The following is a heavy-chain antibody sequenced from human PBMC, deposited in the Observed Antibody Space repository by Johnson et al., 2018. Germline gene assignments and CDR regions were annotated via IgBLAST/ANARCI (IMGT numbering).Heavy chain of an antibody. Sequence: QVQLVQSGAEVKKPGASVKVSCKASGYTFTIYDINWVRQATGQGLEWMGWMNPNSGNTGYAQKFQGRVTMTRNTSISTAYMERSSLRSEDTAVYYCARGKGTTPYYYYGMDVWGQGTTVTVSS. J-gene: IGHJ6*02. V-gene: IGHV1-8*01. D-gene: IGHD1-7*01. CDR3: ARGKGTTPYYYYGMDV. CDR2: MNPNSGNT. CDR1: GYTFTIYD.